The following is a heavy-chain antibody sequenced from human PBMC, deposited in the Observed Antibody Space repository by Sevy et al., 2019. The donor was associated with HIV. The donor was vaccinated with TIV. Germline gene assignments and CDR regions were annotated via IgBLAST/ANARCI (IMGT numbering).Heavy chain of an antibody. CDR1: GITLSTYW. CDR2: INSDGSST. Sequence: WGSLRLSCAASGITLSTYWMHWVRQAPGKGLVWVSRINSDGSSTSYADSVKGRFTISRDNGKNTLYLQMKSLRAEDTAVYFCSRVLYYYDMRGHQEPGDYWGQGVLVTVSS. V-gene: IGHV3-74*01. J-gene: IGHJ4*02. CDR3: SRVLYYYDMRGHQEPGDY. D-gene: IGHD3-22*01.